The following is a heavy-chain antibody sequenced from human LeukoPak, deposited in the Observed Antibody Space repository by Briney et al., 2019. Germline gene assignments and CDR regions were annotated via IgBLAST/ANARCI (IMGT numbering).Heavy chain of an antibody. V-gene: IGHV3-30*18. CDR2: ISYDGGDK. J-gene: IGHJ4*02. D-gene: IGHD3-16*01. CDR3: VKEGVEYSYSYGDY. CDR1: GLSFNNYA. Sequence: GGSLRLSCAASGLSFNNYAMYRVRQAPGKGLEWVALISYDGGDKYYAESMKGRITISRDNAENTLYLQMNNLRPDDTAFYFCVKEGVEYSYSYGDYWGQGTLVTVSS.